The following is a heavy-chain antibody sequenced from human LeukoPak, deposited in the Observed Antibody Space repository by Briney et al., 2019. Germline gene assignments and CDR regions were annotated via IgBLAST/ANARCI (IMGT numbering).Heavy chain of an antibody. CDR3: ARHTTLIAAAGTPVGYYYYMDV. D-gene: IGHD6-13*01. Sequence: GGSLRLSCAASGFTFSRYDMSWVRQAPGKGLEWVSAICGSGGSTYYADSVKGRFTISRDNSKNTLYLQMNSLKASDTAMYYCARHTTLIAAAGTPVGYYYYMDVWGKGTTVTVSS. CDR2: ICGSGGST. V-gene: IGHV3-23*01. CDR1: GFTFSRYD. J-gene: IGHJ6*03.